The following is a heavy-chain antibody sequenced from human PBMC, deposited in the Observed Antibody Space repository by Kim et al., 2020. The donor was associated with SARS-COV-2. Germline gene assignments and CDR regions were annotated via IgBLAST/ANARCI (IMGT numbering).Heavy chain of an antibody. CDR3: ARDRYNWNYGGISDY. J-gene: IGHJ4*02. CDR2: INPNSGGT. V-gene: IGHV1-2*06. Sequence: ASVKVSCKASGYTFTGYYMHWVRQAPGQGLEWMGRINPNSGGTNYAQKFQGRVTMTRDTSISTAYMELSRLRSDDTAVYYCARDRYNWNYGGISDYWGQGTLVTVSS. D-gene: IGHD1-7*01. CDR1: GYTFTGYY.